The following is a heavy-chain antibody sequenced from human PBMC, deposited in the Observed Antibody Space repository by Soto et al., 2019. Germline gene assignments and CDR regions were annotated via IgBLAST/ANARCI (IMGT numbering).Heavy chain of an antibody. J-gene: IGHJ4*02. Sequence: QVQLVESGGGLVKPGGSLRLSCAASGFTFGDYYMRWIRQAPGKGLEWISYNSTTGSTIYYADSVKGRFTISRDNARNSLYLQMNSLSAEDTAVYYCARVYAHYESSGLGYYWGQGTRVTVSS. D-gene: IGHD3-22*01. CDR1: GFTFGDYY. CDR3: ARVYAHYESSGLGYY. V-gene: IGHV3-11*01. CDR2: NSTTGSTI.